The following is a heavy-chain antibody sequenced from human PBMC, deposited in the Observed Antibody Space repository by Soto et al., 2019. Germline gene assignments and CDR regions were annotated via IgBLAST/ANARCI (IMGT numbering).Heavy chain of an antibody. D-gene: IGHD3-22*01. Sequence: SVKVSCKASGGTFNNYAISWVRQAPGQGLEWIGGIIPVFGTATYAQKFQGRVTMTADESTRTAYMELSSLRSEDTAVYYCARGPYYYESSDDDFWGQGTLVTVSS. CDR2: IIPVFGTA. V-gene: IGHV1-69*13. J-gene: IGHJ4*02. CDR1: GGTFNNYA. CDR3: ARGPYYYESSDDDF.